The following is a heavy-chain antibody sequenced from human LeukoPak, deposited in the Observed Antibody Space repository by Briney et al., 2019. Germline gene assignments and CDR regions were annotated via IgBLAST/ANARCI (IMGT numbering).Heavy chain of an antibody. Sequence: PGGSLRLSCAASGFTFSSYAMSWVRQTPGKGLVWVSRINSGGSSTSYADSVKGRFTISRDNAKNTVYLQMNSLRLDDTAVYYCARVPSLPWGAEPGFDYWGQGALVTVSS. D-gene: IGHD3-16*01. CDR2: INSGGSST. CDR3: ARVPSLPWGAEPGFDY. V-gene: IGHV3-74*01. CDR1: GFTFSSYA. J-gene: IGHJ4*02.